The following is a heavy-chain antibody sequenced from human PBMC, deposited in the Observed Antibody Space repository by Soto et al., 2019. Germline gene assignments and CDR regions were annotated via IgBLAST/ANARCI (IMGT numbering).Heavy chain of an antibody. D-gene: IGHD3-22*01. V-gene: IGHV3-23*01. Sequence: EVQLLESGGGLVQPGGSLRLSCATSGFSFSTYPMSWVRQAPGKGLEWVTAISANGRGTSYADSVKGRFTILRDNSKNTLFLQMNSLRADDTAVYFCVKKRSYDRTNYDHFDYWGQGTLVTVSS. CDR2: ISANGRGT. J-gene: IGHJ4*02. CDR3: VKKRSYDRTNYDHFDY. CDR1: GFSFSTYP.